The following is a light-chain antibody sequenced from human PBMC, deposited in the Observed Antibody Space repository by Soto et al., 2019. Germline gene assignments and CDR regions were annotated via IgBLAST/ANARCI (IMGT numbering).Light chain of an antibody. CDR2: GAS. CDR1: ESVDFH. Sequence: VLTQSPATLSLSPGKRATLSCRASESVDFHLAWYQQKPGQAPRLLIYGASTRSTGIPGRFSGSGSGTEFTLTISSLQSEDFAVYYCQQYYNWPITFGQGTRLEIK. CDR3: QQYYNWPIT. J-gene: IGKJ5*01. V-gene: IGKV3-15*01.